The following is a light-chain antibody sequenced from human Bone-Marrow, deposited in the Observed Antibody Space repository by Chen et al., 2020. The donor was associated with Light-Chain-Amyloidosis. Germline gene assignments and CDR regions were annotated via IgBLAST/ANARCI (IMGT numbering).Light chain of an antibody. CDR1: QSVTSY. CDR3: QQRYNWPPVT. Sequence: EIVLTQSPATVSLSPGDKATLSCRASQSVTSYLAWYQQRPGQAPRLLIYDASKRANGIPARFSGSGFGTDFTLTISRLEPEDFAVYDCQQRYNWPPVTFGGGIKVEIK. CDR2: DAS. J-gene: IGKJ4*01. V-gene: IGKV3-11*01.